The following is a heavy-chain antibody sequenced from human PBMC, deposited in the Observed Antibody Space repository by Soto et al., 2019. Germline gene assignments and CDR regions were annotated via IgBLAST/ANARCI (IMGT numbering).Heavy chain of an antibody. Sequence: ESGGGVVQPGRSLRLSCAASGFPFTTYGMHWVREGPGKGLEWVAVISYDGSNRYYADSVKGRFTISRDNSKNTLYLQMNDLRAEDTALYYCVGGQYYFDYRGQGTLVTVSS. CDR2: ISYDGSNR. D-gene: IGHD3-10*01. CDR1: GFPFTTYG. J-gene: IGHJ4*02. CDR3: VGGQYYFDY. V-gene: IGHV3-30*03.